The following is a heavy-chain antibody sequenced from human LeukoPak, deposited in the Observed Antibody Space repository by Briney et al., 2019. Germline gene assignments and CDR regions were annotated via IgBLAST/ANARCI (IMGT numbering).Heavy chain of an antibody. CDR2: IYPGDSDT. J-gene: IGHJ4*02. V-gene: IGHV5-51*01. D-gene: IGHD1-14*01. CDR3: ARRMSTSEYFEY. CDR1: GYSFTTYW. Sequence: GESLKISCKGYGYSFTTYWIGWVRQMPGKGLEWMGIIYPGDSDTRYSPSFQGHVTISADKSITTAYLQWSRVRASDTAIYYCARRMSTSEYFEYWGQGTLVSVSS.